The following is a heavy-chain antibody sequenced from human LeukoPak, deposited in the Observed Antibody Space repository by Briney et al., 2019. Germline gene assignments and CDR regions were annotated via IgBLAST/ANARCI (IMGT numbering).Heavy chain of an antibody. V-gene: IGHV1-18*01. CDR3: ARFEDIVVVVAANDAFDI. CDR2: VSAYNGNT. J-gene: IGHJ3*02. CDR1: GYTFTSYG. D-gene: IGHD2-15*01. Sequence: ASVKVSCKASGYTFTSYGISWVRQAPGQGLEWMGWVSAYNGNTNYAQKLQGRVTMTTDTSTSTAYMELRSLRSDDTAVYYCARFEDIVVVVAANDAFDIWGQGTMVTVSS.